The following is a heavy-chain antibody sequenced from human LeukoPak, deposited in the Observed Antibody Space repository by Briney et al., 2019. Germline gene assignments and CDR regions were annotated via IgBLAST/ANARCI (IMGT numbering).Heavy chain of an antibody. J-gene: IGHJ6*03. Sequence: ASVKVSCKASGYSFTSYYMHWVRQAPGEGLEWMGVINPSGGSTSYAQKFQGRVTMTRDMSTSTVYMELSSLRSEDTAVYYCARVAAEVVGVPGAIGFGWLRRDYYYMDVWGKGTTVTVSS. D-gene: IGHD2-2*02. V-gene: IGHV1-46*01. CDR2: INPSGGST. CDR1: GYSFTSYY. CDR3: ARVAAEVVGVPGAIGFGWLRRDYYYMDV.